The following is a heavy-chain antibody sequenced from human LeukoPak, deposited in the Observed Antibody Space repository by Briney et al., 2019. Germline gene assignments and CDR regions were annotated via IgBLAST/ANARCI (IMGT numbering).Heavy chain of an antibody. CDR2: ISHGGGKE. CDR3: AKTLDGFWPQFDF. V-gene: IGHV3-30*18. CDR1: GFPFHDHD. D-gene: IGHD5-24*01. J-gene: IGHJ5*01. Sequence: GGSVRLSCAASGFPFHDHDMYWVRQTPGKGLEWVALISHGGGKEHYAESVKGRFTISRDNSRNTVYLQMSSLRSDDTAIYYCAKTLDGFWPQFDFWGQGTLLTVSS.